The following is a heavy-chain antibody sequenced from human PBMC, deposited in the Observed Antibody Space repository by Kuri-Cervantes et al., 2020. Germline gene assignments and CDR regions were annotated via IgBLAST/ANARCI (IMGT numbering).Heavy chain of an antibody. CDR1: GFTFSSYA. CDR2: ISYDGSNK. V-gene: IGHV3-30-3*01. Sequence: GESLKISCAASGFTFSSYAMSWVRQAPGKGLEWVAVISYDGSNKYYADSVKGRFTISRDNSKNTLYLQMNSLRAEDTAVYYCARDRRYFDYWGQGTLVTVSS. CDR3: ARDRRYFDY. J-gene: IGHJ4*02.